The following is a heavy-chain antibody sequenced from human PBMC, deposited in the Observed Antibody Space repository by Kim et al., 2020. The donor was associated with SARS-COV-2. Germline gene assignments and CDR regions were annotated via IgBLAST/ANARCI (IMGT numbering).Heavy chain of an antibody. Sequence: GGSLRLSCAASGSTFDDYGMSWVRQPPGKGLEWVSGIKRNGDNTGYADSVKGRFAISRDNAKNSLYLQMNRLRAEDTALYYCARGYISGPFDSWGHGTLVTVSS. CDR3: ARGYISGPFDS. J-gene: IGHJ4*01. D-gene: IGHD6-19*01. CDR2: IKRNGDNT. V-gene: IGHV3-20*04. CDR1: GSTFDDYG.